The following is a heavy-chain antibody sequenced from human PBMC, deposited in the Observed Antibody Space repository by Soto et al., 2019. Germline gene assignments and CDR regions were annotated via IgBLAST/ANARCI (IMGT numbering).Heavy chain of an antibody. V-gene: IGHV1-69*13. CDR1: GGTFSSYS. Sequence: SVKVSCKASGGTFSSYSISWVRQAPGQGLEWMGGIIPIFGTANYAQKFQGRVTITADESTSTAYMELSSLRSEDTAVYYCARDMWRTEPKPSNYYYYYGMDVWGQGTTVTVSS. CDR2: IIPIFGTA. J-gene: IGHJ6*02. D-gene: IGHD2-21*01. CDR3: ARDMWRTEPKPSNYYYYYGMDV.